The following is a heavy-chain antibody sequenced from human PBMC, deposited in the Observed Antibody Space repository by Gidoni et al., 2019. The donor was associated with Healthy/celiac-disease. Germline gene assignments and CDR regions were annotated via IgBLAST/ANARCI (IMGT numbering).Heavy chain of an antibody. CDR2: ISWDGGST. V-gene: IGHV3-43D*03. CDR3: AKGGPTFYDSSGSLFDY. Sequence: EVQLVESGGVVVQPGGSLRLSCAASGFTFDDYAMHWVRQAPGTGLEWVSLISWDGGSTYYADSVKGRFTISRDNSKNSLYLQMNSLRAEDTALYYCAKGGPTFYDSSGSLFDYWGQGTLVTVSS. D-gene: IGHD3-22*01. J-gene: IGHJ4*02. CDR1: GFTFDDYA.